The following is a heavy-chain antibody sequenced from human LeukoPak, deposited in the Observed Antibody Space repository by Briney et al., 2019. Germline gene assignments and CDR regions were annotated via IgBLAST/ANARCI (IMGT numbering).Heavy chain of an antibody. CDR1: GGSFSGYY. CDR3: ARAARDGWVDP. Sequence: SETLSLTCAVYGGSFSGYYWSWIRQPPGKGLEWIGEINHSGRTNYNPSLKSRVTISVDTSKNQFSLKLSSVTAADTAVYYCARAARDGWVDPWGQGTLVTVSS. J-gene: IGHJ5*02. V-gene: IGHV4-34*01. D-gene: IGHD5-24*01. CDR2: INHSGRT.